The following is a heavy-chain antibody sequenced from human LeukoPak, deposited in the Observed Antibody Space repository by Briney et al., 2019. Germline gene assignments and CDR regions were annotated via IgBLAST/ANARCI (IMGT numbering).Heavy chain of an antibody. J-gene: IGHJ4*02. CDR2: ISSSGSTI. V-gene: IGHV3-48*04. D-gene: IGHD6-13*01. Sequence: GGSLRLSCTVSGFTVSSNSMNWVRQAPGKGLEWVSYISSSGSTIYYADSVKGRFTISRDNAKNSVYLQMNSLRAEDTALYYCARGSGSSWYFYFDYWGQGTLVTVSS. CDR3: ARGSGSSWYFYFDY. CDR1: GFTVSSNS.